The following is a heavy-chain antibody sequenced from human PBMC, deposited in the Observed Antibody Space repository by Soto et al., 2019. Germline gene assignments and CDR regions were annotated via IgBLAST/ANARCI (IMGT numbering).Heavy chain of an antibody. Sequence: SETLSLTFTNSGCSIRSCSYYWGWIRQPPGRGLEWIGSIYYSGSTYYNPSLKSRVTISVDTSKNQFSLKLSSVTAADTAVYYCARISSTSGYGMDVWGQGTTVT. CDR3: ARISSTSGYGMDV. J-gene: IGHJ6*02. V-gene: IGHV4-39*01. CDR1: GCSIRSCSYY. D-gene: IGHD2-2*01. CDR2: IYYSGST.